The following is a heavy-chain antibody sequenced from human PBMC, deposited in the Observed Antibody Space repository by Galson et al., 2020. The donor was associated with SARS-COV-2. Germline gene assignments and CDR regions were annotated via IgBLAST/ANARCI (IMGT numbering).Heavy chain of an antibody. D-gene: IGHD3-3*01. V-gene: IGHV3-30*18. Sequence: GGSLRLSCAASGFTFSSYGMHWVRQAPGKGLEWVAVISYDGRNKYYSDSVQGRFTISRDNSKNTLYLQMNSLRAEDTAVYYCAKDFGDRYDFWSGYYQYYYYGMDVWGQGTTVTVSS. CDR2: ISYDGRNK. CDR1: GFTFSSYG. CDR3: AKDFGDRYDFWSGYYQYYYYGMDV. J-gene: IGHJ6*02.